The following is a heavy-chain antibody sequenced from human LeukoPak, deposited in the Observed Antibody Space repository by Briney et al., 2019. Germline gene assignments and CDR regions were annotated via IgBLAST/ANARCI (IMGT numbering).Heavy chain of an antibody. J-gene: IGHJ4*02. V-gene: IGHV1-46*01. CDR2: INPSGGST. CDR1: GYTFTSYY. D-gene: IGHD6-19*01. CDR3: ATHQRQWPDY. Sequence: ASVKVSCKASGYTFTSYYMHWVRQAPGQGLEWMGIINPSGGSTSYAQKFQGRVTMTRDTSTSTVYTELSSLRSEDTAVYYCATHQRQWPDYWGQGTLVTVSS.